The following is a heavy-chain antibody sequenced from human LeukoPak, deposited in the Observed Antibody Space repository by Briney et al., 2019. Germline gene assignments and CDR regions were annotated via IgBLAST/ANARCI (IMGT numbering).Heavy chain of an antibody. CDR1: GYTFTGYY. V-gene: IGHV1-2*02. J-gene: IGHJ4*02. CDR3: GRDFRDSLDY. Sequence: GASVKVSCKASGYTFTGYYMHWVRQAPGQGLEWMGWINPDSGGTNFAQKFQGRVTMTRDTSISTAYMEMSRLRSDDTAVYYCGRDFRDSLDYWGQGTLVTVSS. CDR2: INPDSGGT.